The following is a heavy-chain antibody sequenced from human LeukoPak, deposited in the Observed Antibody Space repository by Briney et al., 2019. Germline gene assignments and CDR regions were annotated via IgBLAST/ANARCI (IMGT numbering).Heavy chain of an antibody. V-gene: IGHV1-69*13. CDR1: GGTFSSST. CDR2: IIPIFTTA. D-gene: IGHD3-10*01. CDR3: AREVEYYGSGSYWGVFDY. J-gene: IGHJ4*02. Sequence: ASVKVSCEASGGTFSSSTFGWVRQAPGQGLEWMGGIIPIFTTANYAQRFQGRVTITADESTSTAYMELSRLRSEDTAVYYCAREVEYYGSGSYWGVFDYWGQGSLVTVSS.